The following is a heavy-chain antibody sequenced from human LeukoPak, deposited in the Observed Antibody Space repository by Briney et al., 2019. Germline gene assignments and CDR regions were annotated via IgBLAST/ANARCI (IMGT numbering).Heavy chain of an antibody. J-gene: IGHJ4*02. Sequence: ASVKVSCKASGYSFCNSAINWVRQAPGQGREGRGGVNFYNGDTNYAQRLQGRVTMTTDTSTGTAYMELRSLISDDTAVYFCARGKSPIDFWGQGTLVTVSS. CDR1: GYSFCNSA. CDR3: ARGKSPIDF. CDR2: VNFYNGDT. V-gene: IGHV1-18*01.